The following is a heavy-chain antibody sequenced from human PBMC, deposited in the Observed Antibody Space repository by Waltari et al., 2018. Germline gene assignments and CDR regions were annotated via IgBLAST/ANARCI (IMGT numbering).Heavy chain of an antibody. CDR1: GYTFTSYG. CDR3: ASPSVVDSGYDY. D-gene: IGHD5-12*01. Sequence: QVQLVQSGAEVKKPGASVKVSCKASGYTFTSYGISWVRQAPGQGLEWMGWVSAYKSNTNYAQKLQVRFTMTTDTSTSTAYMELRSLRSDDTAVYYCASPSVVDSGYDYWGQGTLVTVSS. J-gene: IGHJ4*02. CDR2: VSAYKSNT. V-gene: IGHV1-18*01.